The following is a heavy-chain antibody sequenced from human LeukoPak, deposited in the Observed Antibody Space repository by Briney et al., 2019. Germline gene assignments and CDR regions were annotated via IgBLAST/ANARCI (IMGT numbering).Heavy chain of an antibody. CDR2: ISWNSGSI. Sequence: GRSLRLSCAASRFTFDDYAMHWVRPAPGKGLEWVSGISWNSGSIGYADSVKGRFTISRDNAKNSPYLQMNSLRAEDTALYFCATGRTFGGELFYWGQGTLVSVSS. CDR1: RFTFDDYA. V-gene: IGHV3-9*01. J-gene: IGHJ4*02. CDR3: ATGRTFGGELFY. D-gene: IGHD3-10*01.